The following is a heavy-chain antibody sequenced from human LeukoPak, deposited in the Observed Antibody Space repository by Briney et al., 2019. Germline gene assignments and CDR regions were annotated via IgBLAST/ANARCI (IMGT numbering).Heavy chain of an antibody. J-gene: IGHJ3*02. CDR2: INHSGST. V-gene: IGHV4-34*01. CDR1: GGSFSGYY. Sequence: SETLSLTCAVYGGSFSGYYWSWIRQPPGKGLEWIGEINHSGSTNYNPSLKSRVTISVDTSKNQFSLKLSSVTAADTAVYYYARGDSSSPYPNKDAFDIWGQGTMVTVSS. CDR3: ARGDSSSPYPNKDAFDI. D-gene: IGHD6-13*01.